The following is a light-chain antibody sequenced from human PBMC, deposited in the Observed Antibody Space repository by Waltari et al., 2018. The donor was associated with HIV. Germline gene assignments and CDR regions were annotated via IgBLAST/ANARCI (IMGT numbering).Light chain of an antibody. CDR2: GVN. V-gene: IGLV2-23*02. Sequence: QSALTHSASVSGSPGQPITIPCTGPSSHVGGYKLVSWKQHHSGKAPNLMIYGVNKRPSGVSNRFSVSESGNTASLTITGLQAEDEADYYCCSDAGSSTSVVFGGGTKLTVL. CDR3: CSDAGSSTSVV. CDR1: SSHVGGYKL. J-gene: IGLJ2*01.